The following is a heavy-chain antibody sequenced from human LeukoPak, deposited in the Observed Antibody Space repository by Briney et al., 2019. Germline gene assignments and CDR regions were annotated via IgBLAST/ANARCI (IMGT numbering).Heavy chain of an antibody. J-gene: IGHJ4*02. V-gene: IGHV3-23*01. CDR3: AKRGVVIRVILVGFHKEAYYFDS. Sequence: GGSLRLSSAVSGITLSNYGMSWVRQAPGKGLEWVAGISDSGGRTNYADSVKGRFTISRDNPKNTLYLQMNSLRAEDTAVYFCAKRGVVIRVILVGFHKEAYYFDSWGQGALVTVSS. CDR2: ISDSGGRT. D-gene: IGHD3-22*01. CDR1: GITLSNYG.